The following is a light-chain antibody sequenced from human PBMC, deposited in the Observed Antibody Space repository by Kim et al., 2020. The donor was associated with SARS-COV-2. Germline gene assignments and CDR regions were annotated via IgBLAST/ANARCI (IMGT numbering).Light chain of an antibody. J-gene: IGLJ2*01. Sequence: SYELTQPPSVSVSPGQTASITCSGDKLGDKYACWYQQKPGQSPVLVIYQNNNRPSGIPERFSGSNSGNTATLTISGTQAMDEADYYCQAWDSGTAVFGGGTQLTV. V-gene: IGLV3-1*01. CDR2: QNN. CDR3: QAWDSGTAV. CDR1: KLGDKY.